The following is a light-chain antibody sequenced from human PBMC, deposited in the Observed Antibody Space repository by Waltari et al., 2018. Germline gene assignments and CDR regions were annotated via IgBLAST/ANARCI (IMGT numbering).Light chain of an antibody. V-gene: IGKV3-15*01. CDR1: QSVSSN. Sequence: EIVMTQSPATLSVSPGERVTLSCRASQSVSSNLAWYQQKPGQAPRPLIYDSSTRATGTAARFSGSGYGTEFTLTITGLQAEDFALYYCQQYNNWPPLTFGGGTKVEIK. J-gene: IGKJ4*01. CDR2: DSS. CDR3: QQYNNWPPLT.